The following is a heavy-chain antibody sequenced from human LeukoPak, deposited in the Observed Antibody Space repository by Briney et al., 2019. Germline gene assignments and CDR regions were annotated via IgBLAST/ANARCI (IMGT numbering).Heavy chain of an antibody. Sequence: ASVKVSCKASGYTFTGYYMHWVRQAPGQGLEWMGWINPNSGGTNYAQKFQGWVTMTRDTSISTAYMELSRLRSDDTAVYYCARGFMLMRKLQPFDYWGQGTLVTVSS. V-gene: IGHV1-2*04. J-gene: IGHJ4*02. CDR1: GYTFTGYY. D-gene: IGHD3-10*02. CDR2: INPNSGGT. CDR3: ARGFMLMRKLQPFDY.